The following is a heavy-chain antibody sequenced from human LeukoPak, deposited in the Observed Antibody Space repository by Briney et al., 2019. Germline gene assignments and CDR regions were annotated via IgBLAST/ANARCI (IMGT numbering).Heavy chain of an antibody. D-gene: IGHD6-13*01. CDR2: IYTSDTT. V-gene: IGHV4-61*02. CDR1: GGSISSDNYY. Sequence: SETLSLTCTVSGGSISSDNYYWSWIRQPAGKGLEGIGRIYTSDTTNYNPSLKSRATISVDTSKSQFSLKLSSVTAADTAFYYCARANSDDSSWFPKTWFDPWGQGTLVTVSS. J-gene: IGHJ5*02. CDR3: ARANSDDSSWFPKTWFDP.